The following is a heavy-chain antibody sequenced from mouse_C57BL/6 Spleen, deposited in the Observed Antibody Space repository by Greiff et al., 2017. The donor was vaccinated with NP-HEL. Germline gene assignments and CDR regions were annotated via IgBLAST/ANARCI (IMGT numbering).Heavy chain of an antibody. CDR1: GYTFTSYW. D-gene: IGHD2-4*01. V-gene: IGHV1-59*01. CDR2: IDPSDSYT. J-gene: IGHJ2*01. CDR3: ARIPRDYDLPDY. Sequence: QVQLQQPGAELVRPGTSVKLSCKASGYTFTSYWMHWVKQRPGQGLEWIGVIDPSDSYTNYNQKFKGKATLTVDTSSSTAYMQLSSLTSEDSAVYYCARIPRDYDLPDYWGQGTTLTVSS.